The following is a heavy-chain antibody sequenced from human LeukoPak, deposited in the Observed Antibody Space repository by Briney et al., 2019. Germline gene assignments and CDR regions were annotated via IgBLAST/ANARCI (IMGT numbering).Heavy chain of an antibody. CDR1: GDSINNYY. Sequence: PSETLSLTCTVSGDSINNYYWSWIRQPPGKGLEWIGYIYYSGSTNYNPSLKSRVTISVATSKKQFSLKLSSVTAADTAVYYCARDRIGYGQFDYWGQGTLVTVSS. J-gene: IGHJ4*02. CDR2: IYYSGST. CDR3: ARDRIGYGQFDY. D-gene: IGHD5-12*01. V-gene: IGHV4-59*01.